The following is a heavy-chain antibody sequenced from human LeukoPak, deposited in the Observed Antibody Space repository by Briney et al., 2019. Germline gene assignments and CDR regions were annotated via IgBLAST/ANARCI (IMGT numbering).Heavy chain of an antibody. Sequence: PSETLSLTCTVSGASIISDTYYWGWIRQPPGKGLEWIGSIYYSGSTYYSPSLKSRVTMSVDTSTNQFSLKLLSVSAADTALYYCARNFYASSGYYLDDFYFDFWGQGNLVTVSS. CDR1: GASIISDTYY. D-gene: IGHD3-22*01. V-gene: IGHV4-39*07. CDR3: ARNFYASSGYYLDDFYFDF. J-gene: IGHJ4*02. CDR2: IYYSGST.